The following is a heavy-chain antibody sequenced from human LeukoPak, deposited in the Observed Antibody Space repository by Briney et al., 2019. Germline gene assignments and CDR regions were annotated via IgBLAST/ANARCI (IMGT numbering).Heavy chain of an antibody. J-gene: IGHJ4*02. CDR3: ASLLGDKTIFDY. V-gene: IGHV3-7*01. CDR2: IKRDGSGA. D-gene: IGHD1-26*01. CDR1: GLIFSSRW. Sequence: GGSLRLSCAASGLIFSSRWMSWVRQAPGKGLEWVANIKRDGSGAYYVDSVKGRFTISRDNAKNSLYLQMNSLRAEDTAVYYCASLLGDKTIFDYWGQGTLVTVSS.